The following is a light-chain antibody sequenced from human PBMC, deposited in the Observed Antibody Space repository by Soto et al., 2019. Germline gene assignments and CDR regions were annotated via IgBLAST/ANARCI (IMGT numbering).Light chain of an antibody. J-gene: IGKJ2*01. CDR1: QSLLHSNGYNY. CDR2: LGS. V-gene: IGKV2-28*01. CDR3: MQALQTPYT. Sequence: DIVMTQSPLSLPVTPGEPASISCRSSQSLLHSNGYNYLDWYLQKPGQSPQLLIYLGSNRASGVPDRFSGSGSGTDCTLKISRVEDEDVGVYYCMQALQTPYTFGQGTKLEIK.